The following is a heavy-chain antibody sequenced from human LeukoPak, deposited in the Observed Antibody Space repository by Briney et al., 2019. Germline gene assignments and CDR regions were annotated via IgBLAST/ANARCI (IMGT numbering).Heavy chain of an antibody. V-gene: IGHV3-23*01. Sequence: GSLRLSCAASGFTFTNYAMSWVRQAPGKGLEWVSGISGSGGSTFYADSVRGRFTISRDNSKNTLYLQMNSLRAEDTAVYYCAKDQYCTSTSCYVGYWGQGTLVTVSS. CDR2: ISGSGGST. D-gene: IGHD2-2*01. CDR3: AKDQYCTSTSCYVGY. J-gene: IGHJ4*02. CDR1: GFTFTNYA.